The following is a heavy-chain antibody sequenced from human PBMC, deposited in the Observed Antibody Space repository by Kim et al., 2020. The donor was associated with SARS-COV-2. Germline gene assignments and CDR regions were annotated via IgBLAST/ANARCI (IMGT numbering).Heavy chain of an antibody. CDR3: SWTSYCNDGGYPSDVFDI. V-gene: IGHV1-69*04. CDR2: IIPTLGVV. D-gene: IGHD2-15*01. Sequence: SVKVSCKASGGTFSTFGINWVRQAPGQGLECMGKIIPTLGVVNYAQKFQGRVTLSADKSPTTAYMELSSLRSEETAMYYCSWTSYCNDGGYPSDVFDIWGERTMVTVSS. CDR1: GGTFSTFG. J-gene: IGHJ3*02.